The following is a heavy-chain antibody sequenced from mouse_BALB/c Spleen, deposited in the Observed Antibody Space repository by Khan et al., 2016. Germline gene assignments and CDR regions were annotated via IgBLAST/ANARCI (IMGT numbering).Heavy chain of an antibody. CDR3: ASDGPKYAMDY. V-gene: IGHV3-2*02. CDR1: GYSITSDYA. J-gene: IGHJ4*01. D-gene: IGHD2-3*01. CDR2: IIYSVST. Sequence: EVQLQESGPGLMKPSQSLSLTCTVTGYSITSDYAWNWIRQFPGNKLEWMGYIIYSVSTTYTPSLKSRISITRDTSKNQFFLQLNSVTIEDTATYYCASDGPKYAMDYWGQGTSVTVSS.